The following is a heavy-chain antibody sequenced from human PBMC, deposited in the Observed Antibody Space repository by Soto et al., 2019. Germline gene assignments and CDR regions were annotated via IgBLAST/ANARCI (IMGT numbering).Heavy chain of an antibody. D-gene: IGHD1-26*01. CDR3: ARASVSSYWFDP. V-gene: IGHV1-18*01. J-gene: IGHJ5*02. Sequence: QVQLVQSGAEVKKPGASVNVSCKASGSTFTSYGISWVRQAPGQRLEWMGWISAYNGNTNYAQKFKGRVTTNTATSTSTAYMERRRLRSADTSVYYWARASVSSYWFDPWGQGTLVTVSS. CDR1: GSTFTSYG. CDR2: ISAYNGNT.